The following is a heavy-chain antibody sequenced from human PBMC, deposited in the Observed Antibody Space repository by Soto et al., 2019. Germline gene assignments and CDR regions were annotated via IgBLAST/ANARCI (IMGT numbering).Heavy chain of an antibody. Sequence: ASVKVSCKASGYTFTSYDINWVRQATGQGLEWMGWMNPNSGNTVYAQKFQGRVTMTRNTSISTAYMELSSLRSEDTAVYYCARYQYYDFWSGYYEENYYMDVWGKGTTVTVSS. CDR3: ARYQYYDFWSGYYEENYYMDV. CDR1: GYTFTSYD. V-gene: IGHV1-8*01. J-gene: IGHJ6*03. D-gene: IGHD3-3*01. CDR2: MNPNSGNT.